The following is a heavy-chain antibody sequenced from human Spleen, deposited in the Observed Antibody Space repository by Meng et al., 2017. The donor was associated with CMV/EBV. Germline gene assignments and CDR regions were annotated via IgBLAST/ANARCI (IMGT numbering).Heavy chain of an antibody. D-gene: IGHD3-16*01. CDR1: GFTLRNYG. V-gene: IGHV3-30*04. CDR3: AKCISTNCYANRFDL. CDR2: ISDDGTNR. Sequence: SGFTLRNYGIQWVRQPPGKGLEWVSVISDDGTNRYYADSLKGRFTISRDNSRNTVTLQMNSLRAEDTAAYYCAKCISTNCYANRFDLWGQGTLVTVSS. J-gene: IGHJ5*02.